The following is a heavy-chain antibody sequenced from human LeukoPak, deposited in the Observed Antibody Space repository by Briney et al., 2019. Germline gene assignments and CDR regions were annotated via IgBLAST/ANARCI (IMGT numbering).Heavy chain of an antibody. D-gene: IGHD1-26*01. CDR2: INVDGSST. CDR3: VRGYSGTYRSDY. Sequence: GGSLRLSCAASGFSFSHYWMHWVRQAPGKGLVWVSRINVDGSSTTYADSVKGRFTISRDNAKKTLYLQMNSLRVKDTAVEYCVRGYSGTYRSDYWGQGVLVTVAS. V-gene: IGHV3-74*01. J-gene: IGHJ4*02. CDR1: GFSFSHYW.